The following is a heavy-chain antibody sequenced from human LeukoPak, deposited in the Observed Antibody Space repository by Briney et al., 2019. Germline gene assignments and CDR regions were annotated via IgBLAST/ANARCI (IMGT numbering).Heavy chain of an antibody. CDR2: ISSSSSYI. CDR1: GFTFSSYG. J-gene: IGHJ6*03. Sequence: GGSLRLSCAASGFTFSSYGMHWVRQAPGKGLEWVSSISSSSSYIYYADSVKGRFTISRDNAKNSLYLQMNSLRAEDTAVYYCARDGVSSSWYQPYYYYYYMDVWGKGTTVTVSS. V-gene: IGHV3-21*01. CDR3: ARDGVSSSWYQPYYYYYYMDV. D-gene: IGHD6-13*01.